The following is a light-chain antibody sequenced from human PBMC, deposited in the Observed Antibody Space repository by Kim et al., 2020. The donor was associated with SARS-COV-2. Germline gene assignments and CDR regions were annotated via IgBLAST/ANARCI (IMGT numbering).Light chain of an antibody. V-gene: IGKV3-15*01. CDR1: KSVSSD. CDR2: GSS. CDR3: QQYNNWPPLT. J-gene: IGKJ5*01. Sequence: SPVERATLSCRASKSVSSDLAWYQHKPGQAPKLLISGSSTSATGIPARFTGSGSGTEFTLTISSLQSEDFAGYYCQQYNNWPPLTFGQGTRLE.